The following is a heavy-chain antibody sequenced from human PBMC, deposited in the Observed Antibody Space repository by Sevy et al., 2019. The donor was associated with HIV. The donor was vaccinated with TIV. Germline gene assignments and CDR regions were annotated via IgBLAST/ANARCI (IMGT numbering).Heavy chain of an antibody. CDR1: GYTFIDYY. J-gene: IGHJ5*02. D-gene: IGHD3-22*01. V-gene: IGHV1-2*02. CDR3: AREDYYDASGGWVDP. Sequence: ASVKVSCKASGYTFIDYYIHWVRQAPGQALEWMGRINPKSGATNYARKFQDGATITRDTSISTSYMELRRLRSDDTAVYYCAREDYYDASGGWVDPWGQGTLVTVSS. CDR2: INPKSGAT.